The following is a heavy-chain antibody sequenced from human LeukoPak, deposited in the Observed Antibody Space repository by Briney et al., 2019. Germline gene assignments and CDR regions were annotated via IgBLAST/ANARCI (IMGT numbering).Heavy chain of an antibody. CDR3: ARVSPYSSSWYWEDY. J-gene: IGHJ4*02. CDR1: GYTFTGYY. Sequence: ASVKVSCKASGYTFTGYYMHWVRQAPGQGLEWMGWINPNSGGTNYAQKFQGRVTMTRDTSISTAYMELSRLRSDDTAMYYCARVSPYSSSWYWEDYWGQGTLVTVSS. CDR2: INPNSGGT. D-gene: IGHD6-13*01. V-gene: IGHV1-2*02.